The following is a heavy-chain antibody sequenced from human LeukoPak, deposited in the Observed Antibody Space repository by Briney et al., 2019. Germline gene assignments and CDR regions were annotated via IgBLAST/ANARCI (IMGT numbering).Heavy chain of an antibody. CDR2: IYYTGST. Sequence: SETLSLTCTVSGGSISHYYWTWIRQPPGKGLEWIGYIYYTGSTKYNPSLKSRVTISVDTSKNQFSLKLRSVTAADTAVYYCARDVLPAIGTVVTDEGFDYWGQGTLVTVSS. CDR3: ARDVLPAIGTVVTDEGFDY. J-gene: IGHJ4*02. D-gene: IGHD4-23*01. CDR1: GGSISHYY. V-gene: IGHV4-59*12.